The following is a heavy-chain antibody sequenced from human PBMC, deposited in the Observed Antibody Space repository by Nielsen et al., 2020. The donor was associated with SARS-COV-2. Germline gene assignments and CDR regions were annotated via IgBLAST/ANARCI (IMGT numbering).Heavy chain of an antibody. CDR3: AGDRSGSYPRA. CDR1: GGSISSGGYY. CDR2: IYYSGST. V-gene: IGHV4-31*03. Sequence: SETLSLTCTVSGGSISSGGYYWSWIRQHPGKGLEWIGYIYYSGSTYYNPSLKSRVTISVDTSKNQFSLKLSSVTAADTAVYYCAGDRSGSYPRAWGQGTLVTVSS. D-gene: IGHD1-26*01. J-gene: IGHJ5*02.